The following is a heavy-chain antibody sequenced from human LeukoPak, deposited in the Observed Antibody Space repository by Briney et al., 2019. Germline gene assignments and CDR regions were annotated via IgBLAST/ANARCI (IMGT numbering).Heavy chain of an antibody. CDR3: ARDNKGSSSGYYGMDV. D-gene: IGHD6-6*01. CDR2: IYYSGST. CDR1: GGSFSGYY. V-gene: IGHV4-59*01. J-gene: IGHJ6*02. Sequence: SETLSLTCAVYGGSFSGYYWSWIRQPPGKGLEWIGYIYYSGSTNYNPSLKSRVTISVDTSKNQFSLKLSSVTAADTAVYYCARDNKGSSSGYYGMDVWGQGTTVTVSS.